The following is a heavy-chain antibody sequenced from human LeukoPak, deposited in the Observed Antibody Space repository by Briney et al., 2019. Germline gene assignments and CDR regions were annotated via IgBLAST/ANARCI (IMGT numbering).Heavy chain of an antibody. Sequence: GGSLRLSCAASGFTFSSYSMNWVRQAPGKGLEWVSYISSSSSTIYYADSVKGRFTISRDNAKNSLYLQMNSLRAEDTAVYYCAREGLLWFGELLSGPRDYWGQGTLVTVSS. D-gene: IGHD3-10*01. CDR2: ISSSSSTI. J-gene: IGHJ4*02. CDR3: AREGLLWFGELLSGPRDY. CDR1: GFTFSSYS. V-gene: IGHV3-48*01.